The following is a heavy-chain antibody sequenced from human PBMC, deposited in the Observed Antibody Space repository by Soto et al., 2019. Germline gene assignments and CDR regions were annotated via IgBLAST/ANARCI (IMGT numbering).Heavy chain of an antibody. CDR3: AGEGWYAGFDY. J-gene: IGHJ4*02. CDR2: IYYSGST. CDR1: GGSISSYY. V-gene: IGHV4-59*01. D-gene: IGHD6-19*01. Sequence: SETLSLTCTVSGGSISSYYWSWIRQPPGKGLEWIGYIYYSGSTNYNPSLKSRVTISVDTSKNQFSLKLSSVTAADTAVYYCAGEGWYAGFDYWGQGTLVTVSS.